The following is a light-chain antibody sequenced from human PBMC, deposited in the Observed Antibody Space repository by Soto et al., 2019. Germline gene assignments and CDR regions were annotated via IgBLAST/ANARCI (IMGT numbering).Light chain of an antibody. CDR2: DAS. J-gene: IGKJ1*01. V-gene: IGKV1-5*01. CDR1: QSISRS. Sequence: DIQMTQSPSTLSASVGDRVTITCRASQSISRSLAWYQQKPGKAPKLLIYDASSLQSGVPSRFRGSTSGTEFTLTISSLQPDDFATYYCQHYNSYPWTFGQGTKVDIK. CDR3: QHYNSYPWT.